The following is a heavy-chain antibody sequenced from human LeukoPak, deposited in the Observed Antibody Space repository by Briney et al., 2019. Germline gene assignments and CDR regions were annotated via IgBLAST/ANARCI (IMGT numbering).Heavy chain of an antibody. Sequence: SETLSLTCIVYGGSVSGYYWSWIRQPAGKGQEWIGHVDVSGPTNSNSSLMSRVTMSVDTSKSQCPLKLTSVTAADTAVYYCARHWSHSVAQFGRSFWFDPWGQETLVTVSS. CDR1: GGSVSGYY. CDR3: ARHWSHSVAQFGRSFWFDP. D-gene: IGHD2-15*01. V-gene: IGHV4-59*10. J-gene: IGHJ5*02. CDR2: VDVSGPT.